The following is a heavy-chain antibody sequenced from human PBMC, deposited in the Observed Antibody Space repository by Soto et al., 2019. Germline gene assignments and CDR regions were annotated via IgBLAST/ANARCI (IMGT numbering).Heavy chain of an antibody. CDR2: IYPGDSDT. V-gene: IGHV5-51*03. J-gene: IGHJ6*02. Sequence: GESLKISCKGAGYIFTSYWICCFLQMPGKGLEWMGIIYPGDSDTRYSPSFQGQVTISADKSISTAYLQWSSLKASDTAMYYCARLTVDTIHYGMDVWGQGTTVTVSS. CDR3: ARLTVDTIHYGMDV. CDR1: GYIFTSYW. D-gene: IGHD3-3*01.